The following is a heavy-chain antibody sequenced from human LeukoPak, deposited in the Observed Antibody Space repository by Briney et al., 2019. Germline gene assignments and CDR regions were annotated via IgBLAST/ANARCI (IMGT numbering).Heavy chain of an antibody. J-gene: IGHJ3*02. Sequence: ASVKVSCKASGYTFTSYDINWVRQATGQGLEWMGWMNPNSGNTGYAQKFQGRVTMTRNTSISTAYMGLSSLRSEDTAVYYCARVRGVGATRKNDAFDIWGQGTMVTVSS. CDR3: ARVRGVGATRKNDAFDI. V-gene: IGHV1-8*01. CDR1: GYTFTSYD. D-gene: IGHD1-26*01. CDR2: MNPNSGNT.